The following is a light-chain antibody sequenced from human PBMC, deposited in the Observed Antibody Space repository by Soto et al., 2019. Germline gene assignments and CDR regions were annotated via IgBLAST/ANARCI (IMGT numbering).Light chain of an antibody. CDR3: QQRYNWPPT. J-gene: IGKJ1*01. CDR1: QYVSSF. Sequence: ILVPQSPATHRVTAGERSSVARGASQYVSSFLAWYQQKAGQAPRLLIYDASHRATGIPARFSGSGSGTDFTLTINSLEPEDFALYYCQQRYNWPPTFGQGTKVDNK. CDR2: DAS. V-gene: IGKV3-11*01.